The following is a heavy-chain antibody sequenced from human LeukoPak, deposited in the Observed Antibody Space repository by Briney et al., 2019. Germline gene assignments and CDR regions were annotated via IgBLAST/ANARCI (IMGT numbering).Heavy chain of an antibody. J-gene: IGHJ3*01. D-gene: IGHD2-21*02. CDR1: GFTVSSHY. Sequence: PGGSLRLSCAASGFTVSSHYMNWVRQAPGKGLQWVSVLYSDGTTYYADSVKGRFTISRDNSRSTLYLQMNSLRAEDTAVYFCARVAYRVTADQITDAFDVWGRGTAVTVSS. CDR3: ARVAYRVTADQITDAFDV. CDR2: LYSDGTT. V-gene: IGHV3-66*01.